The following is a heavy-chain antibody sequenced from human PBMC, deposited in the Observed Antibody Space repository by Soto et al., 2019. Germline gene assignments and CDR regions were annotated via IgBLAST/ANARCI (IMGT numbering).Heavy chain of an antibody. CDR1: VGSFSGYY. J-gene: IGHJ4*02. Sequence: SETLSLTCAVYVGSFSGYYWSWIRQPPGKGLEWIGEINYRGSSSYNPSLKNRVTISVDTSKNQFSLKLKSATAEDTALYYCAKLGMTTINRDYWGQGTQVTVSS. CDR2: INYRGSS. CDR3: AKLGMTTINRDY. V-gene: IGHV4-34*01. D-gene: IGHD5-12*01.